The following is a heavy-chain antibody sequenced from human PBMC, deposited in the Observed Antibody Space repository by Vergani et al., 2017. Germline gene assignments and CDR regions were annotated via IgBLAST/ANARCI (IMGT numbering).Heavy chain of an antibody. CDR2: IYYSGST. CDR3: ARYYYDSSGSGGGFDY. CDR1: GGSIRSYY. D-gene: IGHD3-22*01. Sequence: QVQLPESGPGLVKPSETLSLTCTVSGGSIRSYYWSWIRQPPGKGLEWIGYIYYSGSTNYNPSLKSRVTISVDTSKNQFSLKLSSVTAADTAVYYCARYYYDSSGSGGGFDYWGQGTLVTVSS. V-gene: IGHV4-59*01. J-gene: IGHJ4*02.